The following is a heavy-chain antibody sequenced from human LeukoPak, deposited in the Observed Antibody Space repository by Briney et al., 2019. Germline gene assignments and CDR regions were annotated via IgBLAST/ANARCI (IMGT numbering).Heavy chain of an antibody. V-gene: IGHV1-2*02. D-gene: IGHD5-12*01. CDR1: GYTFTGYY. CDR2: INPNSGGT. J-gene: IGHJ5*02. Sequence: ASVKVSCKSSGYTFTGYYMHWVRQAPGQGLEWMGWINPNSGGTNYAQKFQGRVTMTRDTSISTAYMELSRLRSDDTAVYYCARERVACAYNWFDPWGQGTLVTVSS. CDR3: ARERVACAYNWFDP.